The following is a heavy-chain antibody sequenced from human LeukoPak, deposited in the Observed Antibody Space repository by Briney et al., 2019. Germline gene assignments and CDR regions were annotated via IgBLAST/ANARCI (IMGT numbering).Heavy chain of an antibody. D-gene: IGHD6-19*01. J-gene: IGHJ4*02. V-gene: IGHV3-7*03. Sequence: GGSLRLSCAASGFTFSTYRMSWVRQAPGKGLEWVANIKQDGSEKHYVDSVKGRFTISRDNANNSLYLQMNRLRDEDTALYYCVRGQWLAYYFDYWGQGTLVTVSS. CDR1: GFTFSTYR. CDR3: VRGQWLAYYFDY. CDR2: IKQDGSEK.